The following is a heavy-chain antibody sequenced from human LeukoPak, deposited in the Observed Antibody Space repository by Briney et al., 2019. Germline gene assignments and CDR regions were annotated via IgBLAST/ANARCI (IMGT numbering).Heavy chain of an antibody. CDR3: AGGRSGTTPFDY. CDR2: IYYSGST. D-gene: IGHD1-7*01. V-gene: IGHV4-59*01. J-gene: IGHJ4*02. CDR1: GVSISSYY. Sequence: TSETLSLTCTVSGVSISSYYWSWIRQPPGKGLEWIGYIYYSGSTNYNPSLKSRVTISVDTSKNQFSLKLSSVTAADTAVYYCAGGRSGTTPFDYWGQGTLITVSS.